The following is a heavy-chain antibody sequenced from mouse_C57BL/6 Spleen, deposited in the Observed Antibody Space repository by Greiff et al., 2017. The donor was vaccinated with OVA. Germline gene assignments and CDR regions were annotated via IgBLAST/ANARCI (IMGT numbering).Heavy chain of an antibody. J-gene: IGHJ3*01. CDR2: IRLKSDNYAT. V-gene: IGHV6-3*01. D-gene: IGHD2-4*01. CDR3: TGDYDYDDWFAY. CDR1: GFTFSNYW. Sequence: EVQLVESGGGLVQPGGSMKLSCVASGFTFSNYWMNWVRQSPEKGLEWVAQIRLKSDNYATHYAESVKGRFTISRDDSKSSVYLQMNNLRAEYTGIYYCTGDYDYDDWFAYWGQGTLVTVSA.